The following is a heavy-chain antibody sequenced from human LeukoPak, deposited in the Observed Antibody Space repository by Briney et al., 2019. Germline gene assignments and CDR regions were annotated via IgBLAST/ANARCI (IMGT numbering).Heavy chain of an antibody. CDR2: IYYSGST. D-gene: IGHD5-18*01. J-gene: IGHJ4*02. V-gene: IGHV4-61*01. CDR1: GASVSSGSYY. Sequence: PSETLSLTCTVSGASVSSGSYYWSWIRQPPGKGLEWIGYIYYSGSTNYNPSLKSRVTISVDTSKNQFSLKLSSVTAADTAVYYCARGSRGYSYGWGQGALVTVSS. CDR3: ARGSRGYSYG.